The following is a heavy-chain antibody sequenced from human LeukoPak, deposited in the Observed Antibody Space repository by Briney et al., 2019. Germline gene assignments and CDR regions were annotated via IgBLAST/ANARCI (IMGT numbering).Heavy chain of an antibody. D-gene: IGHD2-2*01. J-gene: IGHJ4*02. CDR1: GGTFSSYA. V-gene: IGHV1-69*13. CDR3: ARSAQGCSSISCPQQIDY. Sequence: ASVKVSCKASGGTFSSYAISWVRQAPGQGLEWMGGIIPIFGTANYAQKFQGRVTITADESTSTAYMELSSLRSEDTAVYYCARSAQGCSSISCPQQIDYWGQGTLVTVSS. CDR2: IIPIFGTA.